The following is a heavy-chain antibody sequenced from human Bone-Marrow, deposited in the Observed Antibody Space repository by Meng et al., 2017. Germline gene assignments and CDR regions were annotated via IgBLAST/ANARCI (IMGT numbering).Heavy chain of an antibody. CDR3: ARVCSSTSCFDY. V-gene: IGHV4-38-2*02. Sequence: SETLSLTCTVSGYSISSGYYWGWIRQPPGKGLEWIGSIYHSGSTYYNPSLKSRVTISVDTSKNQFSLKLSYVTAADTAVYYCARVCSSTSCFDYWGQGTLVTVSS. CDR1: GYSISSGYY. J-gene: IGHJ4*02. CDR2: IYHSGST. D-gene: IGHD2-2*01.